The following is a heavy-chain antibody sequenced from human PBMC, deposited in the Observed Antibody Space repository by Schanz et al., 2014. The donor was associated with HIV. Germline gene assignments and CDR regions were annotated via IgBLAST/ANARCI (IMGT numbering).Heavy chain of an antibody. D-gene: IGHD1-26*01. CDR3: ARDRWISGSCFEY. J-gene: IGHJ4*02. CDR1: GFTFSSYG. V-gene: IGHV3-33*01. CDR2: IWPDGNKK. Sequence: QVQLVESGGGVVQPGKSLRLSCAASGFTFSSYGMHWVRQAPGKGLEWVAGIWPDGNKKYFADFVKGRFIISRDNSRNTLFLQMNNLRVEDTAVYFCARDRWISGSCFEYWGQGTLVSVSS.